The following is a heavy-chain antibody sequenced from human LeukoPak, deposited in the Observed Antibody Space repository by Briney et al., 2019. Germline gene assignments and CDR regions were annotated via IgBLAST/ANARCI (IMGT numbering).Heavy chain of an antibody. J-gene: IGHJ4*02. V-gene: IGHV3-48*03. CDR3: ARGSLHSAYGFDY. CDR2: SSSSGSTI. D-gene: IGHD5-12*01. Sequence: AGSLRLSCAASGFTFSSYEMNWVRQAPGKGLEWVSHSSSSGSTIYYAGSVKGRFTIARDNAKNSVYLQMNSLRAEDTAVYYCARGSLHSAYGFDYWGQGTLVTVS. CDR1: GFTFSSYE.